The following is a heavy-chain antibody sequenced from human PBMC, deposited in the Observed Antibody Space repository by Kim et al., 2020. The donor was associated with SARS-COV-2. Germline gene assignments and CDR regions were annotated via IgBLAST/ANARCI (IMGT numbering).Heavy chain of an antibody. J-gene: IGHJ4*02. CDR2: INAGNGNT. Sequence: ASVKVSCKASGYTFTSYAMHWVRQAPGQRLEWMGWINAGNGNTKYSQKFQGRVTITRDTSASTAYMELSSLRSEDTAVYYCARDFPFRDGQQMAHYFDYWGQGTLVTVSS. V-gene: IGHV1-3*01. CDR3: ARDFPFRDGQQMAHYFDY. D-gene: IGHD2-8*01. CDR1: GYTFTSYA.